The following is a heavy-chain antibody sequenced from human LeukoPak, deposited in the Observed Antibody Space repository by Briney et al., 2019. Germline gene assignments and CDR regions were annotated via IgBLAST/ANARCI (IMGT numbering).Heavy chain of an antibody. D-gene: IGHD1-26*01. Sequence: GGSLRLSCAASGFTFSSYSMNWVRQAPGKGLEWVSSISSSSSYIYYADSVKGRFTISRDNAKNSLYLQMNSLRAEDTAVYYCARSFGVGATSAFDIWGQGTMVTVSS. CDR1: GFTFSSYS. CDR3: ARSFGVGATSAFDI. J-gene: IGHJ3*02. CDR2: ISSSSSYI. V-gene: IGHV3-21*01.